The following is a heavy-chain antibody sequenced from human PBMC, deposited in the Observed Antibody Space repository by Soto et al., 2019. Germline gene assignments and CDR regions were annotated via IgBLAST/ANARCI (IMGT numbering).Heavy chain of an antibody. CDR2: ISSSSSYI. V-gene: IGHV3-21*01. CDR1: GFTFSSYS. J-gene: IGHJ4*02. D-gene: IGHD6-19*01. CDR3: ARARGWYVDYFDY. Sequence: VQLVESGGGLVKPGGSLRLSCAASGFTFSSYSMNWVRQAPGKGLEWVSSISSSSSYIYYADSVKGRFTISRDNAKNSLYLQMNSLRAEDTAVYYCARARGWYVDYFDYWGQGTLVTVSS.